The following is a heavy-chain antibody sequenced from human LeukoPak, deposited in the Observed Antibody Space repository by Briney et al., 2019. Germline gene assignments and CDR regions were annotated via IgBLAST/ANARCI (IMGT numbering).Heavy chain of an antibody. CDR3: VRDLGGRSGH. D-gene: IGHD1-26*01. J-gene: IGHJ4*02. CDR2: INEDGSTT. Sequence: GGSLRLSCAASGFTFSSNWMHWVRQAPGKGLVWVSRINEDGSTTNYADSVKGRSTIFRGNAKNTLYLQMNSLRAEDTAVYYCVRDLGGRSGHWGQGTLVTVSS. CDR1: GFTFSSNW. V-gene: IGHV3-74*01.